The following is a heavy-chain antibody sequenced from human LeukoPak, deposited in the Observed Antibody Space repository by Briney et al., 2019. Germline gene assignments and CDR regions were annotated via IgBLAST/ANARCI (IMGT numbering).Heavy chain of an antibody. D-gene: IGHD2-15*01. J-gene: IGHJ3*02. CDR1: GGTFSSYA. Sequence: SVKVSCKASGGTFSSYAISWVRQAPGQGLEWMGRIIPILGIANYAQKFHGRVTITADKSTSTAYMELSSLRSEDTAVYYCARPGETHCSGGSCPHDAFDIWGQGTMVTVSS. V-gene: IGHV1-69*04. CDR2: IIPILGIA. CDR3: ARPGETHCSGGSCPHDAFDI.